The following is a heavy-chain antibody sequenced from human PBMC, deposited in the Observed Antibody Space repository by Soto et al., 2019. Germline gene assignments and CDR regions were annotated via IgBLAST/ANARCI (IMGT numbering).Heavy chain of an antibody. CDR2: IITILGIA. D-gene: IGHD2-15*01. J-gene: IGHJ4*02. CDR3: AREYCSGGSCYPTQDY. V-gene: IGHV1-69*08. CDR1: GGTFSSYT. Sequence: QVQLVQSGAEVKKPGSSVKVSCKASGGTFSSYTISWVRQAPGQGLEWMGRIITILGIANYAQKFQGRVTITADKSTSTAYMELSSLRSEDTAVYYCAREYCSGGSCYPTQDYWGQGTLVTVSS.